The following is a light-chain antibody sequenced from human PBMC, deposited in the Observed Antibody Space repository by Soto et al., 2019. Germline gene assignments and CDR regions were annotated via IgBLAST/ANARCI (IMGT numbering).Light chain of an antibody. J-gene: IGLJ1*01. Sequence: QSVLTQPASVSGSPGQSIAISCTGTSSDVGSHDLVSWYQQHPGKVPKLIIYDVSSRPSGVSNRFSGSKSGNTASLTISGLQAEDEADYYCSSFTSSTTYVFGTGTQLTVL. CDR3: SSFTSSTTYV. CDR1: SSDVGSHDL. CDR2: DVS. V-gene: IGLV2-14*02.